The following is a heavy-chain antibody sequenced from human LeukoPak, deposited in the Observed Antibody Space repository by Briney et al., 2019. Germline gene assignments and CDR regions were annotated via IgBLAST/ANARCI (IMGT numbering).Heavy chain of an antibody. CDR2: MNPNSGNT. Sequence: ASVKVSFKASGYTFTSYDINWVRQATGQGLEWMGWMNPNSGNTGYAQKFQGRVTMTRNTSISTAYMELSSLRSEDTAVYYCARGGPSYYDSSGYYRYWGQGTLVTVSS. CDR1: GYTFTSYD. V-gene: IGHV1-8*01. D-gene: IGHD3-22*01. J-gene: IGHJ4*02. CDR3: ARGGPSYYDSSGYYRY.